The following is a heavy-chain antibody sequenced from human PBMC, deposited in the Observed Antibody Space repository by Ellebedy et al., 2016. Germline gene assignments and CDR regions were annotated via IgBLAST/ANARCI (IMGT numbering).Heavy chain of an antibody. CDR2: IYPGDSDT. D-gene: IGHD2-21*02. V-gene: IGHV5-51*01. CDR1: GYSFTSYW. CDR3: ARVMVTRGFSFDY. J-gene: IGHJ4*02. Sequence: GESLKISXKGSGYSFTSYWIGWVRQMPGKGLEWMGIIYPGDSDTRYSPSFQGQVTISADKSISTAYLQCSSLKASDTAMYYCARVMVTRGFSFDYWGQGTLVTVSS.